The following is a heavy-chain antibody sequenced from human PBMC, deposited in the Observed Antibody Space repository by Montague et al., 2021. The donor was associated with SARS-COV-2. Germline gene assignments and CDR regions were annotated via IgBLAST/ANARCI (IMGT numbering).Heavy chain of an antibody. V-gene: IGHV4-34*01. D-gene: IGHD7-27*01. J-gene: IGHJ5*02. Sequence: SETLSLTCAVYGASFSGYHWPWIRQPPGRGLEWIGEVFHSGKTSYNPSLQSRLAMSVDTYKKQFSLRLSSVTAADTAVYFCAKGSHLDETLGLRTGRFDPWGQGTLVTVSS. CDR1: GASFSGYH. CDR2: VFHSGKT. CDR3: AKGSHLDETLGLRTGRFDP.